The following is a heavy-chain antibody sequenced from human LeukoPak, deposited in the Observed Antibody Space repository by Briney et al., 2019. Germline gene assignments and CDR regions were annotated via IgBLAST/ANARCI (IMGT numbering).Heavy chain of an antibody. V-gene: IGHV3-21*01. CDR2: ISSSSSYI. Sequence: PGGSLRLSCAASGFTFSSYSMNWVRQAPGKGLEWVSSISSSSSYIYYADSVKGRFTISRDNAKNSLYLQMNSLRAEDTAVYYCAKEASFCSGGSCHSYWGQGTLVTVSS. CDR1: GFTFSSYS. CDR3: AKEASFCSGGSCHSY. D-gene: IGHD2-15*01. J-gene: IGHJ4*02.